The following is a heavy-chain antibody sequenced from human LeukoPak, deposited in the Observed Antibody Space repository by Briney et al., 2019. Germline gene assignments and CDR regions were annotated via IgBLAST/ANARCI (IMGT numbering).Heavy chain of an antibody. J-gene: IGHJ6*03. V-gene: IGHV1-2*02. CDR2: SNPNSGGT. D-gene: IGHD4-11*01. Sequence: GASVKVSCKASGDTFTGYYMHWGRQAPGQGPELMGCSNPNSGGTNYAQKCQGRGTMTTDTSISTTYMELSRLRSADTDVYYCARIEIYSNYYMDVWGKGTTVTVSS. CDR1: GDTFTGYY. CDR3: ARIEIYSNYYMDV.